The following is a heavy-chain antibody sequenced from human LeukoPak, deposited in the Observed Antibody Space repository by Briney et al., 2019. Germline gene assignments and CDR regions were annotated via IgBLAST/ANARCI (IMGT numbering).Heavy chain of an antibody. Sequence: SETLSLTCTVSGGSISSYYWSWIRQPPGKGLEWIGYIYYSGSTNYNPSLKSRVTISVATSKNQFSLKLSSVTAADTAVYYCARGIFGVVPKTFDYWGQGTLVTVSS. CDR1: GGSISSYY. J-gene: IGHJ4*02. CDR3: ARGIFGVVPKTFDY. V-gene: IGHV4-59*01. CDR2: IYYSGST. D-gene: IGHD3-3*01.